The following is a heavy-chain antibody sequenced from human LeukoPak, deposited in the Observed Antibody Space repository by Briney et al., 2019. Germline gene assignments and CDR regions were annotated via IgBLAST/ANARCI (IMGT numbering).Heavy chain of an antibody. D-gene: IGHD6-19*01. CDR3: ARHGPPGIAVAGTNYYYGMDV. Sequence: PSETLSLTCTVSGGSISSSSYYWGWIRQPPGKGLEWIGSIYYSGSTYYNPPLKSRVTISVDTSKNQFSLKLSSVTAADTAVYYCARHGPPGIAVAGTNYYYGMDVWGQGTTVTVSS. V-gene: IGHV4-39*01. J-gene: IGHJ6*02. CDR1: GGSISSSSYY. CDR2: IYYSGST.